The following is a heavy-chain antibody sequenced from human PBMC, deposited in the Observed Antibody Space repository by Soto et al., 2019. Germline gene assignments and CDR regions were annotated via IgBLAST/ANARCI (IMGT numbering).Heavy chain of an antibody. CDR2: ISGGGDNT. V-gene: IGHV3-23*01. J-gene: IGHJ5*02. CDR3: AEDRLSSGSEVRFDP. Sequence: EVQLLESGGGLVQPGGSLRLSCAASGFTFSSYAMSWVRQAPGKGLEWVSDISGGGDNTYYADSVRGRFTIARDNTKNTLHLQMNSLRAEDTAKSYCAEDRLSSGSEVRFDPWGQGTLVTVSS. D-gene: IGHD6-19*01. CDR1: GFTFSSYA.